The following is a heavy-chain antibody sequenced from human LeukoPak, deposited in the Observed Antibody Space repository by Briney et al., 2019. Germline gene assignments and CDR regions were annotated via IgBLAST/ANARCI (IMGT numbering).Heavy chain of an antibody. V-gene: IGHV3-9*01. CDR2: ISWNSGSI. J-gene: IGHJ6*02. CDR3: AKDMNGYGYFQTYYGMDV. Sequence: GGSLRLSCAASGFTFDDYAMHWVRQAPGKGLEWVSGISWNSGSIGYADSVKGRFTISRDNAKNSLYLQMNSLRAEDTALYYRAKDMNGYGYFQTYYGMDVWGQGTTVTVSS. D-gene: IGHD5-18*01. CDR1: GFTFDDYA.